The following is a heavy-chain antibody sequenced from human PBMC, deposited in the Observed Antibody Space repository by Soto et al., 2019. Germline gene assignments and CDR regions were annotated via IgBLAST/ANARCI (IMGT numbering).Heavy chain of an antibody. Sequence: QVQLQESGPGLVKPSETLSLTCTVSGGSVSSGSYYWSWIRQPPGKGLEWIGYIYYSGSTNYNPSLKSRVTISVDTSKIQFSLKLSSVTAADTAVYYCARGIEGWYEGGYYYGMDVWGQGTTVTVSS. CDR1: GGSVSSGSYY. CDR2: IYYSGST. J-gene: IGHJ6*02. V-gene: IGHV4-61*01. CDR3: ARGIEGWYEGGYYYGMDV. D-gene: IGHD6-19*01.